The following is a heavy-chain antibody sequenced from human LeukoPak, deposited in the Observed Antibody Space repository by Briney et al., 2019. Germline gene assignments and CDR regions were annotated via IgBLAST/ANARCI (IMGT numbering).Heavy chain of an antibody. CDR1: GFTFSSYA. Sequence: GGSLRLSCAASGFTFSSYAMSWVRQAPGKGLEWVSAISGSGGSTYYADSVKGRFTISRDNSKNTLYLQMNSLRAEDTAVYYCARVYYYDSSGPNWFDPWGQGTLVTVSS. J-gene: IGHJ5*02. CDR2: ISGSGGST. CDR3: ARVYYYDSSGPNWFDP. D-gene: IGHD3-22*01. V-gene: IGHV3-23*01.